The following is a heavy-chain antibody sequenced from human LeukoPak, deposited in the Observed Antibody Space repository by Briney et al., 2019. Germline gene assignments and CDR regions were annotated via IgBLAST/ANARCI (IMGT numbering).Heavy chain of an antibody. D-gene: IGHD3-22*01. CDR3: ARGSTYYDSSGQVPFDY. CDR2: ISSSGSTI. CDR1: GFTVSGHP. V-gene: IGHV3-48*01. Sequence: GGSLRLSCAASGFTVSGHPMSWVRQAPGKGLEWVSYISSSGSTIYYADSVKGRFTISRDNAKNSLYLQMNSLRAEDTAVYYCARGSTYYDSSGQVPFDYWGQGTLVTVSS. J-gene: IGHJ4*02.